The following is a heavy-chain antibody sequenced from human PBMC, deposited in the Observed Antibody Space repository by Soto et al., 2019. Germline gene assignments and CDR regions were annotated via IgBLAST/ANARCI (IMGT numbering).Heavy chain of an antibody. CDR3: AKDRSDFWSGYYTGYYYGMDV. J-gene: IGHJ6*02. V-gene: IGHV3-30*18. CDR1: GFTFSSYG. CDR2: VSYDGSNK. Sequence: GSLRLSYAASGFTFSSYGMHWVRQAPGKGLEWVAVVSYDGSNKYYADSVKGRFTISRDNSKNTLYLQVNSLRAEDTAVYYCAKDRSDFWSGYYTGYYYGMDVWGQGTTVTVSS. D-gene: IGHD3-3*01.